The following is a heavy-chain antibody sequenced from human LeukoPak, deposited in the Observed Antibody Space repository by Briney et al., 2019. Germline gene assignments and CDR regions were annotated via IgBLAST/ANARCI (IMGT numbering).Heavy chain of an antibody. CDR2: IYYSGST. D-gene: IGHD2-15*01. V-gene: IGHV4-59*08. CDR1: GGSFSGYY. Sequence: SETLSLTCAVYGGSFSGYYWSWIRQPPGKGLEWIGYIYYSGSTNYNPSLKSRVTISVDTSKNQFSLKLNSVTAADTAVYYCARVDGSCSGGSCPSGNWFDPWGQGTLVTVSS. J-gene: IGHJ5*02. CDR3: ARVDGSCSGGSCPSGNWFDP.